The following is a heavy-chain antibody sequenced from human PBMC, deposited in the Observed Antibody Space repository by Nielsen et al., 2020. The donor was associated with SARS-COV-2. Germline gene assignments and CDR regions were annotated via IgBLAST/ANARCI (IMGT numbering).Heavy chain of an antibody. CDR3: ARIYGSGSYYNRQGYGMDV. CDR2: ISSSSSYT. CDR1: GFTFSDYY. J-gene: IGHJ6*02. D-gene: IGHD3-10*01. Sequence: GESLKISCAASGFTFSDYYMSWIRQAPGKGLEWVSYISSSSSYTNYADSVKGRFTISRDNAENSLYLQMNSLRAEDTAVYYCARIYGSGSYYNRQGYGMDVWGQGTTVTVSS. V-gene: IGHV3-11*06.